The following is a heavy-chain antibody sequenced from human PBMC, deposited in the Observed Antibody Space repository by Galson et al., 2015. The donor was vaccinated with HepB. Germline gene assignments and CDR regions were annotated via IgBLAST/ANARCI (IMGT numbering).Heavy chain of an antibody. D-gene: IGHD5-24*01. J-gene: IGHJ6*02. CDR2: IDPSDSYT. CDR1: GYSFTSYW. V-gene: IGHV5-10-1*01. CDR3: ARHRVEMATIDYYYYGMDV. Sequence: QSGAEVKKPGESLRISCKGSGYSFTSYWISWVRQMPGKGLEWMGRIDPSDSYTNYSPSFQGHVTISANKSISTAYLQWSSLKASDTAMYYCARHRVEMATIDYYYYGMDVWGQGTTVTVSS.